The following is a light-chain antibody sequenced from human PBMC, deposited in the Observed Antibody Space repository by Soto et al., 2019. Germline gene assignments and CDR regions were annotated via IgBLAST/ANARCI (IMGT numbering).Light chain of an antibody. V-gene: IGLV2-14*01. J-gene: IGLJ1*01. Sequence: QSALTQPASVSGSPGQSITISCTGTSSDLGGYNYVSWYQQHPGEAPKLIIYEVSNRPSGVSTRFSGSKSGNTASLTVSGLQTEDEADYYCSSYTSSRTYVFGTGTKVTVL. CDR2: EVS. CDR1: SSDLGGYNY. CDR3: SSYTSSRTYV.